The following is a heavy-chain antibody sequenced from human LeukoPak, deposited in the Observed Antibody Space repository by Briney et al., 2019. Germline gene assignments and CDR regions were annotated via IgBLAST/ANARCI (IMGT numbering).Heavy chain of an antibody. CDR1: GGSINSYY. CDR2: IYYSGST. CDR3: ARVYSSGFYNWFDP. Sequence: SETLSLTCSVSGGSINSYYWSWIRQPPGKGLEWLGYIYYSGSTNYNPSLKSRITISVDTSKNQFSLKLSSVTAADTAVYYCARVYSSGFYNWFDPWGQGTLVTVSS. D-gene: IGHD6-19*01. V-gene: IGHV4-59*12. J-gene: IGHJ5*02.